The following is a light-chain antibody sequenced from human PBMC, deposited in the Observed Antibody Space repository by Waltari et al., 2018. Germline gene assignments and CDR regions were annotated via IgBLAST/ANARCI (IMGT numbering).Light chain of an antibody. J-gene: IGKJ2*01. V-gene: IGKV1-39*01. CDR3: QQSYSTPQMYT. CDR2: AAS. Sequence: DIQMTQSPSSLSASVGDRVTITCRASQSISSYLNWYQQKPGKAPKRLIYAASSLQSGVPSRFSGSGSGTDFTLTISSLQPEDFATYYCQQSYSTPQMYTFGQGTKLEIK. CDR1: QSISSY.